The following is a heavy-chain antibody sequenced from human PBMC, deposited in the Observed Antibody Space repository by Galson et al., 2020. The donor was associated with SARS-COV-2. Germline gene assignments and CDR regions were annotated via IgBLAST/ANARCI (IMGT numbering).Heavy chain of an antibody. Sequence: SETLSLTCNVSGGSISSNSYNWAWIRQSQGKGLEWIGAIYYSGTTYYNPSLKSRVTMSVDTSKNQFSLRLGSVTAADTAIYYCATISLQYDAFDIWGQGTMVTVSS. CDR2: IYYSGTT. CDR3: ATISLQYDAFDI. D-gene: IGHD2-21*02. V-gene: IGHV4-39*01. CDR1: GGSISSNSYN. J-gene: IGHJ3*02.